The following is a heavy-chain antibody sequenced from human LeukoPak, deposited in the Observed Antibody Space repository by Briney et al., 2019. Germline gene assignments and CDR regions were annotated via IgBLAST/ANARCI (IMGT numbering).Heavy chain of an antibody. CDR1: GYTFINYG. CDR3: ARDANHYYDSSGQNWFDP. D-gene: IGHD3-22*01. V-gene: IGHV1-18*01. J-gene: IGHJ5*02. CDR2: ISAYNGYT. Sequence: ASVKVSCKASGYTFINYGISWVRQAPGQGLEWMGWISAYNGYTNYAQNLQGRVTMTTDTSTSTAYMELRSLRSDDTAVYYCARDANHYYDSSGQNWFDPWGQGTLVTVSS.